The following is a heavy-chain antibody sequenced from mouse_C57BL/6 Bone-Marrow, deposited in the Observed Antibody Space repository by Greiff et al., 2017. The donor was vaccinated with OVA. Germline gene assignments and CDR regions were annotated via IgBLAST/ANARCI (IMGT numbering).Heavy chain of an antibody. V-gene: IGHV3-1*01. D-gene: IGHD1-1*01. CDR3: AREDYYGSLDY. Sequence: DVQLQESGPGMVKPSQSLSLTCTVTGYSITSGYDWHWIRHSPGNKLEWMGYISYSGSTNYNPSLKSRISITHDTSKNHFFLKLNSVTTEDTATDYCAREDYYGSLDYWGQGTTLTVSS. CDR2: ISYSGST. CDR1: GYSITSGYD. J-gene: IGHJ2*01.